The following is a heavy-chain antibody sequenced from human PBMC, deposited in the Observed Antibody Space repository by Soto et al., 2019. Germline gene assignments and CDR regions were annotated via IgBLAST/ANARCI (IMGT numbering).Heavy chain of an antibody. CDR3: ARGEWAEDQGEYYYYGMDV. D-gene: IGHD1-26*01. Sequence: PSETLSLTCAVYGGSFSGYYWSWIRQPPGKGLEWIGEINHSGSTNYNPSLKSRVTISVDTSKNQFSLKLSSVTAADTAVYYCARGEWAEDQGEYYYYGMDVWGQGTTVTVSS. CDR2: INHSGST. V-gene: IGHV4-34*01. J-gene: IGHJ6*02. CDR1: GGSFSGYY.